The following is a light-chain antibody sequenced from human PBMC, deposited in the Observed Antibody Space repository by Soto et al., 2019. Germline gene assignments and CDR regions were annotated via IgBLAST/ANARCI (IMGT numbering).Light chain of an antibody. V-gene: IGKV3-20*01. Sequence: EIVLTQSPGTLSLSPGERATLSCRASQSVSSSLAWYQQKPGQAPRLLIHGASSRATGIPDRFSGSGSGTDFTLTISRLEPEDFAVYYCQQYGSSPRTFGQGTKVDI. CDR2: GAS. CDR1: QSVSSS. J-gene: IGKJ1*01. CDR3: QQYGSSPRT.